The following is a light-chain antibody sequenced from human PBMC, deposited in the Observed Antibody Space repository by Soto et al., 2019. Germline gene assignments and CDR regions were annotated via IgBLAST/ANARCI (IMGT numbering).Light chain of an antibody. CDR1: QSVSSTY. CDR3: QQYGNSPMYT. J-gene: IGKJ2*01. V-gene: IGKV3-20*01. CDR2: GAS. Sequence: EVVLTQSPGTLSLSPGERATLSCRASQSVSSTYLGWYQQKPGQAPRLLIYGASSRAPVIPDRFSGTGSGTECTLTLKKKEPEYFAIYQCQQYGNSPMYTFGQGTKQEI.